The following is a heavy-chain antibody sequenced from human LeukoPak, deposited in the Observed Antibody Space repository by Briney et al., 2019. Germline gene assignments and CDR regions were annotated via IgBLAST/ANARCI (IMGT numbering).Heavy chain of an antibody. CDR3: ARGLDNWNEKREFDY. CDR1: GGSFSGYY. CDR2: INHSGST. Sequence: PSETLSLTCAVYGGSFSGYYWSWIRQPPGKGLEWIGEINHSGSTNYNPSLKSRVTISVDTSKNQFSLKLSSVTAADTAVYYCARGLDNWNEKREFDYWGQGTLVTVSS. D-gene: IGHD1-20*01. J-gene: IGHJ4*02. V-gene: IGHV4-34*01.